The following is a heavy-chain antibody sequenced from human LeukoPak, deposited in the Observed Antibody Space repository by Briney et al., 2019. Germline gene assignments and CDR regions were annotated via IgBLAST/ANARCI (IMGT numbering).Heavy chain of an antibody. CDR1: GGSISSGGYY. CDR2: IYYSGST. CDR3: AREDKYQLLSL. V-gene: IGHV4-61*08. Sequence: SETLSLTCTVSGGSISSGGYYWSWIRQHPGKGLEWIGYIYYSGSTNYNPSPKSRVTISVDTSKNQFSLKLSSVTAADTAVYYCAREDKYQLLSLWGQGTLVTVSS. J-gene: IGHJ4*02. D-gene: IGHD2-2*01.